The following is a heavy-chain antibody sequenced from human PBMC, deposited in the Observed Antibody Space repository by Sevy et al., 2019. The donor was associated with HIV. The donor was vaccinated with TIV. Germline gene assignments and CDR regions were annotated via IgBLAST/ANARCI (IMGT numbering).Heavy chain of an antibody. CDR3: ARAHYDFWSGYYSYYYYGMDV. Sequence: GGSLRLSCAASGFTFSSYATHWVRQAPGKGLEWVAVISYDGSNKYYADSVKGRFTISRDNSKNTLYLQMNSLRAEDTAVYYCARAHYDFWSGYYSYYYYGMDVWGQGTTVTVSS. D-gene: IGHD3-3*01. V-gene: IGHV3-30-3*01. J-gene: IGHJ6*02. CDR2: ISYDGSNK. CDR1: GFTFSSYA.